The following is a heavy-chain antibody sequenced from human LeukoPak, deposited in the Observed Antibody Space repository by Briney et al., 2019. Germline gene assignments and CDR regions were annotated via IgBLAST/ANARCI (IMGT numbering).Heavy chain of an antibody. CDR3: ARHSVITSRIAARILDY. Sequence: ESLKISCKGTGYSFTSYWIGWVRQMPGKGLEWVGIIYPGDSDTRYSPSFQGQVTISADKSISTAYLQWSSLKASDTAMYYCARHSVITSRIAARILDYWGQGTLVTVSS. J-gene: IGHJ4*02. CDR2: IYPGDSDT. D-gene: IGHD6-6*01. V-gene: IGHV5-51*01. CDR1: GYSFTSYW.